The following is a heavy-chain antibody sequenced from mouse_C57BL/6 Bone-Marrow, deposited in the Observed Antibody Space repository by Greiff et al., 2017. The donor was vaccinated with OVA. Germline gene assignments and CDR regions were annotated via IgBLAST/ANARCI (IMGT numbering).Heavy chain of an antibody. CDR1: GYTFTSYW. J-gene: IGHJ4*01. CDR3: ARGSLYGGYAMDY. CDR2: INPSSGYT. Sequence: VQLQQSGAELAKPGASVKLSCKASGYTFTSYWMHWVKQRPGQGLEWIGYINPSSGYTKYNQKFKDKATLSADKSTSTAYMQLSSLKYVGCAVYDSARGSLYGGYAMDYWGQGTSVTVSS. V-gene: IGHV1-7*01. D-gene: IGHD1-1*01.